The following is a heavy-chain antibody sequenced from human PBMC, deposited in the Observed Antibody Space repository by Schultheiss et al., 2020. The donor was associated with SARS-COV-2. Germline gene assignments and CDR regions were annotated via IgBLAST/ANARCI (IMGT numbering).Heavy chain of an antibody. CDR3: ARVSYCSGGSCYRNYYYYYGMDV. CDR1: GGSFSGYY. Sequence: SQTLSLTCAVYGGSFSGYYWSWIRQPPGKGLEWIGEINHSGSTNYNPSLKSRVTISVDTSKNQFSLKLSSVTAADTAVYYCARVSYCSGGSCYRNYYYYYGMDVWGQGTTVTVSS. J-gene: IGHJ6*02. D-gene: IGHD2-15*01. V-gene: IGHV4-34*01. CDR2: INHSGST.